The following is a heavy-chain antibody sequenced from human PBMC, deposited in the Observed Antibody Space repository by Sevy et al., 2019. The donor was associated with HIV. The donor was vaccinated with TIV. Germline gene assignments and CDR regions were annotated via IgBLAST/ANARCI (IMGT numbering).Heavy chain of an antibody. CDR2: ISGSGGST. CDR1: GFTFSSYA. J-gene: IGHJ4*02. V-gene: IGHV3-23*01. CDR3: AKESPGYNYDSSGSLDY. Sequence: GGSLRLSCAASGFTFSSYAMSWVRQAPGKGLEWVSAISGSGGSTYYADSVKGRFTISRDNSKNMLYLQMNSLRAEDTAVYYCAKESPGYNYDSSGSLDYWGQGTLVTVSS. D-gene: IGHD3-22*01.